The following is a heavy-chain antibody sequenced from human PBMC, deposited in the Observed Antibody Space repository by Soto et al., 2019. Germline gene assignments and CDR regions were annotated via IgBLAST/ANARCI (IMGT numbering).Heavy chain of an antibody. J-gene: IGHJ4*01. CDR3: GHSPGGGNSAVYVY. D-gene: IGHD2-21*02. Sequence: QITLKESGPTLVKPTQTLTLTCTFSGFSLSNSGEGVGWIRQPPGKALGWLAHINWYEDKRYSPSLRSRLTIAKDTSKNQVVLTTTNMYAVATATSYCGHSPGGGNSAVYVYWGHETLVTVAS. V-gene: IGHV2-5*01. CDR1: GFSLSNSGEG. CDR2: INWYEDK.